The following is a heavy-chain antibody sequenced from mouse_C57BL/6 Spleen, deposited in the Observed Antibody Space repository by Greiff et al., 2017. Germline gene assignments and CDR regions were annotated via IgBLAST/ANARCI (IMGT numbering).Heavy chain of an antibody. CDR2: INPSTGGT. Sequence: EVQVVESGPELVKPGASVKISCKASGYSFTGYYMNWVKQSPEKSLEWIGEINPSTGGTTYNQKFKAKATLTVDKSSSTAYMQLKSLTSEDSAVYYCARHGYYPFDVWGTGTTVTVSS. CDR3: ARHGYYPFDV. V-gene: IGHV1-42*01. CDR1: GYSFTGYY. J-gene: IGHJ1*03. D-gene: IGHD2-3*01.